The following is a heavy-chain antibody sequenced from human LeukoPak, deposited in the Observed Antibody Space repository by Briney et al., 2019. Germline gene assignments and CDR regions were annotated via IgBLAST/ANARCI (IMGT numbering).Heavy chain of an antibody. Sequence: SVKVSCKASGGTFSSYAISWVRQAPGQGLEWMGGIIPIFGTANYAQKFQGRVTITADESTSTAYMELSSLRSEDTAVYYCARGYSSGTPGFFDGFDPWGQGTLVTVSA. V-gene: IGHV1-69*01. CDR1: GGTFSSYA. CDR3: ARGYSSGTPGFFDGFDP. J-gene: IGHJ5*02. CDR2: IIPIFGTA. D-gene: IGHD6-19*01.